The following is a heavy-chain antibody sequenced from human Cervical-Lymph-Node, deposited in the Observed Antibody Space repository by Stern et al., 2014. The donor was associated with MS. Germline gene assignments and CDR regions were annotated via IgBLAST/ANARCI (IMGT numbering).Heavy chain of an antibody. CDR1: GVSIGRGNNY. CDR2: MFTGGST. V-gene: IGHV4-61*02. CDR3: AVGYSYGSYGLDV. Sequence: VQLLQSGPGLVKPSQTLSLTCTVSGVSIGRGNNYWSWIRQPVGKGLEWIGRMFTGGSTNYNPSLKSRVTISVDTSKNQFSLRVSSGTAADTAVYYCAVGYSYGSYGLDVWGQGTTVTVSS. J-gene: IGHJ6*02. D-gene: IGHD5-18*01.